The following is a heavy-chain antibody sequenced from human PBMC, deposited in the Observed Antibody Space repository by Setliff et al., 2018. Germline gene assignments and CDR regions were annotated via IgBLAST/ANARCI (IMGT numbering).Heavy chain of an antibody. CDR1: GASLSSGTYY. D-gene: IGHD1-1*01. CDR3: ARTGTYRYFDY. Sequence: SETLSLTCTVSGASLSSGTYYWGWIRQPPGKGLEWIGRIYYRGDTYYNASLKGRLTISVDTAQDQFSLRLTSVTAADTAVYYCARTGTYRYFDYWGQGALVTVSS. J-gene: IGHJ4*02. V-gene: IGHV4-39*01. CDR2: IYYRGDT.